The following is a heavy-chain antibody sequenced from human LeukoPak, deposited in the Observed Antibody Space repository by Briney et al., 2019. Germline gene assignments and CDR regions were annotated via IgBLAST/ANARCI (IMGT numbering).Heavy chain of an antibody. D-gene: IGHD3-10*01. CDR1: GFTFSSYS. CDR2: ISSSSSYI. J-gene: IGHJ4*02. Sequence: GGSLRLSCAASGFTFSSYSMNWVRQAPGKGLEWVSSISSSSSYIYYADSVKGRFTISRDNAKNSLYLQMNSLRAEDTAVYYCARVDHGSGSFFDYWGQGTLVTVSS. V-gene: IGHV3-21*01. CDR3: ARVDHGSGSFFDY.